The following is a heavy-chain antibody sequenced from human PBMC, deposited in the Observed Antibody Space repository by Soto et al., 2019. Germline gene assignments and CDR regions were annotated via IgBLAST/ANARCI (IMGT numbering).Heavy chain of an antibody. Sequence: GASVKVSCKASGYTFTIYDINWVRQATGQGLEWMGWMNPNSGNTGYAQKFQGRVTMTRNTSISTAYMELSSLRSEDTAVHYCARGSIAAAGTVDYWGQGTLVTVSS. CDR3: ARGSIAAAGTVDY. CDR2: MNPNSGNT. D-gene: IGHD6-13*01. CDR1: GYTFTIYD. V-gene: IGHV1-8*01. J-gene: IGHJ4*02.